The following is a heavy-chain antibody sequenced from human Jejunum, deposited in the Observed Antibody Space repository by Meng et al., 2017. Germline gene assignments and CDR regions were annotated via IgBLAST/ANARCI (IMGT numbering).Heavy chain of an antibody. D-gene: IGHD1-14*01. CDR3: ARDLPGGTKGTWLDL. Sequence: VQLVQSGAEVKKPGASGKVSCKASGYIFNNYGVSWVRQAPGQGPEWMGWISAYNGNTNYAQNFQGRFTMTTDTSTSTAYMELRSLRSDDTAVYYCARDLPGGTKGTWLDLWGQGTLVTVSS. V-gene: IGHV1-18*01. CDR2: ISAYNGNT. J-gene: IGHJ5*02. CDR1: GYIFNNYG.